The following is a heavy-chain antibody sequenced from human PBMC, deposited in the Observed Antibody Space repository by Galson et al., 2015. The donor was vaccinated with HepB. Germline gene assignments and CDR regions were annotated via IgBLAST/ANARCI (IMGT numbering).Heavy chain of an antibody. V-gene: IGHV4-34*01. D-gene: IGHD6-19*01. CDR1: DGPFSGYY. Sequence: ETLSLTCSFYDGPFSGYYWSWIRQSPGKGLEWIGEINHGGRTNYNPSLTSRVTISLDTSKKQFSLNLTSVTAADTALYYCATGYSSGWENWFDPRGQGTLVTVSS. CDR2: INHGGRT. CDR3: ATGYSSGWENWFDP. J-gene: IGHJ5*02.